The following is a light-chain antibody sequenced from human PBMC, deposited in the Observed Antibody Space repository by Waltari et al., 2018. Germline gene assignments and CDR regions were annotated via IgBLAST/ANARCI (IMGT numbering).Light chain of an antibody. Sequence: QSALTQPASVSGSPGQSITISCTGISSDVGGADYVSWYQQHPGKAPKLMIHDVNNRPSGVSNRFSCSKSGNTASLTISGVQAEDEADYYCRSHAGGATGVFGGGTKVSVL. V-gene: IGLV2-14*03. CDR1: SSDVGGADY. CDR2: DVN. J-gene: IGLJ3*02. CDR3: RSHAGGATGV.